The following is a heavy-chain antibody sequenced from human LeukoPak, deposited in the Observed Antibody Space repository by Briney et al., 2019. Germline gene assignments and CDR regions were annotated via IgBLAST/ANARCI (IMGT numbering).Heavy chain of an antibody. CDR1: GYTFTTYG. J-gene: IGHJ4*02. Sequence: ASVKVSCKTSGYTFTTYGLSWVRQARGQGLEWMGWISGHNGNTNYARKFQGRVSMTTDTPTRTAYMELKSLRSDDTAVYYCVLGDILTGYWAEYFPYWGQGTLVTVSS. D-gene: IGHD3-9*01. CDR3: VLGDILTGYWAEYFPY. V-gene: IGHV1-18*01. CDR2: ISGHNGNT.